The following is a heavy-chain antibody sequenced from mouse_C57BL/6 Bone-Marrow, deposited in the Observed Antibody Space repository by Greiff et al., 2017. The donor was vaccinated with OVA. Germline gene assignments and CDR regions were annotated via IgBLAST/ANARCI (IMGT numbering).Heavy chain of an antibody. J-gene: IGHJ3*01. V-gene: IGHV5-6*02. CDR1: GFTFSSYG. Sequence: EVMLVESGGDLVKPGGSLKLSCAASGFTFSSYGMSWVRQTPAKRLEWVATISSGGSYTYYPDSVKGRFTISRDNAKNTLYQQMSSLKSEDTAMYYCARGIAYWGQGTLVTVSA. CDR3: ARGIAY. CDR2: ISSGGSYT.